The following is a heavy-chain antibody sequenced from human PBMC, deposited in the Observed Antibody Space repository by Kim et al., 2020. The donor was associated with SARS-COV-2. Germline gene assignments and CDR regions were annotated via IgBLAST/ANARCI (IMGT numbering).Heavy chain of an antibody. Sequence: SETLSLTCTVSGGSISSGGYYWSWIRQHPGKGLEWIGYIYYSGSTYYNPSLKSRVTISVDTSKNQFSLKLSSVTAADTAVYYCESYCSGGSCQHHFEYWGQGTLVTVSS. D-gene: IGHD2-15*01. CDR1: GGSISSGGYY. V-gene: IGHV4-31*03. J-gene: IGHJ4*02. CDR2: IYYSGST. CDR3: ESYCSGGSCQHHFEY.